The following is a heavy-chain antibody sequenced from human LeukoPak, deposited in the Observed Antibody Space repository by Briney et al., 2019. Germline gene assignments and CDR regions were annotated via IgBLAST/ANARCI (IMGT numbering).Heavy chain of an antibody. CDR2: INHNSGGT. J-gene: IGHJ4*02. Sequence: GASVKVSCKASGYTFTGYYIHWVRQAPGQGLEWMGWINHNSGGTNYAQKFQGRVTMTRDTSISTAYMELTRLRSDDTAVYYCARELGDSSGSFDYWGQGTLVTVSS. D-gene: IGHD3-22*01. CDR1: GYTFTGYY. CDR3: ARELGDSSGSFDY. V-gene: IGHV1-2*02.